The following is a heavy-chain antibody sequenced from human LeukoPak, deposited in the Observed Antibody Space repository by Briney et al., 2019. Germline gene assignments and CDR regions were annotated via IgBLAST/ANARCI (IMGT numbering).Heavy chain of an antibody. CDR1: GFTFSSYW. J-gene: IGHJ6*02. Sequence: GGSLRLSWAASGFTFSSYWMPWVRQAPGKGLVWVSRINSDGSSTSYADSVKGRFTISRDNAKNTLYLQMNSLRAEDTAVYYCARTYVVPAAIANYYYGMDVWGQGTTVTVSS. CDR3: ARTYVVPAAIANYYYGMDV. V-gene: IGHV3-74*01. CDR2: INSDGSST. D-gene: IGHD2-2*01.